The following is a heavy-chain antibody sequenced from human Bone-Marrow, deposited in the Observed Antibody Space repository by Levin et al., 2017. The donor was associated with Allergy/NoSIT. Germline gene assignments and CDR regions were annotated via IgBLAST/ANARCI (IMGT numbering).Heavy chain of an antibody. CDR1: GFTFNSYG. Sequence: GESLKISCAASGFTFNSYGMSWVRQAPGKGLEWVSAISAFSGTTHYADSVKGRFTISRDNSKNTLYLQMNSLRAEDTALYYCAKDEGFMGGSYLVDACDIWGQGTMVTVSS. V-gene: IGHV3-23*01. J-gene: IGHJ3*02. CDR2: ISAFSGTT. CDR3: AKDEGFMGGSYLVDACDI. D-gene: IGHD1-26*01.